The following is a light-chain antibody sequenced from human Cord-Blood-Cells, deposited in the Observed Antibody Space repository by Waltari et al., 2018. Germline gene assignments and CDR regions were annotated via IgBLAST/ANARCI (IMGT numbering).Light chain of an antibody. V-gene: IGKV3-11*01. CDR1: QSVRSY. CDR2: VAS. J-gene: IGKJ1*01. Sequence: EIVLTQSQATLSLSPGERATLSCRASQSVRSYLAWSQQKPGQAPRLLIYVASNRATDIPARFSGSGSGTDFTLTISSLEPEDFAVYYCQQRSNWLTWTFGQGTKVEIK. CDR3: QQRSNWLTWT.